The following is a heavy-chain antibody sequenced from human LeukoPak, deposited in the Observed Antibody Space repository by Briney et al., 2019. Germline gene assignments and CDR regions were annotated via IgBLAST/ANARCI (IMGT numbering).Heavy chain of an antibody. J-gene: IGHJ6*03. D-gene: IGHD1-14*01. CDR2: IYTSGST. Sequence: SETLSLTCTVSGASISSGSYYWSWIRQPAGKGLEWIGRIYTSGSTNYNPSLKSRVTISVDTSKNQFSLKLSSVTAADTAMSYCARDSPMRSELRAYYYYYMDVWGKGTTVTVSS. CDR1: GASISSGSYY. CDR3: ARDSPMRSELRAYYYYYMDV. V-gene: IGHV4-61*02.